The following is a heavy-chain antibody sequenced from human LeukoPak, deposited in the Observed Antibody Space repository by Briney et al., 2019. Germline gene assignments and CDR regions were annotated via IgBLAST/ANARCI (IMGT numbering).Heavy chain of an antibody. D-gene: IGHD6-13*01. CDR1: GYTFTSYD. V-gene: IGHV1-8*01. Sequence: ASVKVSCTASGYTFTSYDINWVRQATGQGLEWMGWMNPNSGNTGYAQKFQGRVTMTRNTSISTAYMELSSLRSEDTAVYYCARGRGVGGSSWYSPFYYYYYMDVWGKGTTVTVSS. CDR2: MNPNSGNT. CDR3: ARGRGVGGSSWYSPFYYYYYMDV. J-gene: IGHJ6*03.